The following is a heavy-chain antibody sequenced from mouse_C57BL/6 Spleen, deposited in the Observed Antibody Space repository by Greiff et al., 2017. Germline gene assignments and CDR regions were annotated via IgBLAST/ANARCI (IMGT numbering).Heavy chain of an antibody. CDR1: GYSFTGYY. V-gene: IGHV1-31*01. CDR3: ARRDYYGSSYFDY. J-gene: IGHJ2*01. CDR2: IYPYNGVS. Sequence: VQLQQSGPELVKPGASVKISCKASGYSFTGYYMHWVKQSHGNILDWIGYIYPYNGVSSYNQKFKGKSTLSVAKSSSTASMELRSLTSEDSAVYYWARRDYYGSSYFDYWGQGTTLTVSS. D-gene: IGHD1-1*01.